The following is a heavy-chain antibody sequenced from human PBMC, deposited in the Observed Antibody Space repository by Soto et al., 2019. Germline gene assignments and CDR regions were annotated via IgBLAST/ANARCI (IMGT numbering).Heavy chain of an antibody. D-gene: IGHD3-10*01. CDR2: VSASGLNT. CDR1: GFTFSTYA. Sequence: GVSLRLSCAASGFTFSTYAMAWVRQAPGKGLEWVSGVSASGLNTDYADPVKGRFYISRDNSKNTLYLQMNSLRAEDTAVYYCAKNYGSGGYTNAMDGWGQGTTVTDSS. V-gene: IGHV3-23*01. CDR3: AKNYGSGGYTNAMDG. J-gene: IGHJ6*02.